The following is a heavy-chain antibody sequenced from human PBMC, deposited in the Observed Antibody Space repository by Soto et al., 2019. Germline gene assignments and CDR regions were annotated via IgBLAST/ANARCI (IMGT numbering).Heavy chain of an antibody. CDR1: GFTFSSYA. V-gene: IGHV3-30-3*01. CDR2: ISYDGSNK. J-gene: IGHJ6*02. CDR3: ARVGRYSYGYYYHYGMDV. Sequence: GGSLRLSCAASGFTFSSYAMHWVRQAPGKGLEWVAVISYDGSNKYYADSVKGRFTISRDNSKNTLYLQMNSLRAEDTAVYYCARVGRYSYGYYYHYGMDVWGQGTTVTVSS. D-gene: IGHD5-18*01.